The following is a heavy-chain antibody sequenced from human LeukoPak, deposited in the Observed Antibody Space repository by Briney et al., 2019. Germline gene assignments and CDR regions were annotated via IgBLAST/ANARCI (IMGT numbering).Heavy chain of an antibody. D-gene: IGHD6-6*01. CDR1: GGSISSGGYY. CDR2: IYYSGST. CDR3: ARERFSSSANWFDP. J-gene: IGHJ5*02. V-gene: IGHV4-31*03. Sequence: NPSETLSLTCTVSGGSISSGGYYWSWIRQHPGKGLEWIGYIYYSGSTYYNPSLKSRVTISVDTSKNQFSLKLSSVTAADTAVYYCARERFSSSANWFDPWGQGTLVTVSS.